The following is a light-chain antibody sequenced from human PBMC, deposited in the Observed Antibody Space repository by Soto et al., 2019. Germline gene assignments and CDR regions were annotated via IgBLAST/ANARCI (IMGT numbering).Light chain of an antibody. J-gene: IGKJ1*01. CDR2: GAS. CDR3: QQYGSSPWT. Sequence: EIVLTQSPGTLSLSPGERATLSCRASQSVSSSYLAWYQQKPGQAPRLLIYGASSRATGIPDRFSGSGSGTDFTLTISRLEPDDVAVYYCQQYGSSPWTFGQGTKVEFK. V-gene: IGKV3-20*01. CDR1: QSVSSSY.